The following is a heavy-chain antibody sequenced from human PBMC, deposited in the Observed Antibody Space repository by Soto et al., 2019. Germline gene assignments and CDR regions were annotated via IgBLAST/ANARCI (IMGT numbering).Heavy chain of an antibody. V-gene: IGHV4-30-4*01. J-gene: IGHJ4*02. CDR3: ARGPSGDKVDY. CDR2: IYDSGST. CDR1: GGSISSAYYY. D-gene: IGHD7-27*01. Sequence: QVQLQESGPGLVKPSQTLSLTCTVSGGSISSAYYYWSWIRQPPGKGLEWIGHIYDSGSTYSNPSLQSQVTISMDTSKNQSSLKLSSVTAADTAVYYCARGPSGDKVDYWGQGTLVTVSS.